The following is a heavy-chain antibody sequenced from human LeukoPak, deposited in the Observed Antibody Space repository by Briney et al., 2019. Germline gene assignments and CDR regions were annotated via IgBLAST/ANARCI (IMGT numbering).Heavy chain of an antibody. D-gene: IGHD6-13*01. CDR1: GGSISSWY. Sequence: SSETLSLTCTVSGGSISSWYWSWIRQPPGKGLEWIGYIYDSGNTNYNPSLKTRVTISVDTSKNQLSLNLSSVTAADTAVYYCARETKLMGYSSSLGFNYWGQGTLVTVSS. CDR2: IYDSGNT. CDR3: ARETKLMGYSSSLGFNY. J-gene: IGHJ4*02. V-gene: IGHV4-59*01.